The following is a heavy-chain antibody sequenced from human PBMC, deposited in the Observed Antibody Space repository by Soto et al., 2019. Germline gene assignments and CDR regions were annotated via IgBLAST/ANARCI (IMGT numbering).Heavy chain of an antibody. J-gene: IGHJ5*02. CDR1: GGSISTTDYF. Sequence: PSETLSLTCSVSGGSISTTDYFWGWIRQPPGKGLEWLATISYRGAPYYNPSLESRVAISIDTSKNQFSLDLRSVTAADTAVYYCARQNYDFWSGYRSWFDPWGQGTLVTVSS. CDR3: ARQNYDFWSGYRSWFDP. CDR2: ISYRGAP. V-gene: IGHV4-39*01. D-gene: IGHD3-3*01.